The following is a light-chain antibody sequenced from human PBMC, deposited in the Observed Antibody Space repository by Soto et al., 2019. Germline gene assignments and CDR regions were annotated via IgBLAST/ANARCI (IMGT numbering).Light chain of an antibody. CDR2: DNY. CDR3: GTWDTSLRVFYV. J-gene: IGLJ1*01. Sequence: QSVLTQPPSVSAAPGQNVTISCSGTSSNIGNNYVSWYQHLPGTAPRILIYDNYKRPSGIPDRFSGFKSGTSATLGITGLQPGDEADYYCGTWDTSLRVFYVFGSGTKVTVL. CDR1: SSNIGNNY. V-gene: IGLV1-51*01.